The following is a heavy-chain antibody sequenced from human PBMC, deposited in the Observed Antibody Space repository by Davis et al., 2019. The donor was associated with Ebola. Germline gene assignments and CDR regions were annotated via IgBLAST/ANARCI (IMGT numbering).Heavy chain of an antibody. CDR1: GFTVSSNY. CDR3: AKADCSGGSCYSIDY. J-gene: IGHJ4*02. CDR2: ISSGGST. Sequence: PGGSLRLSCAASGFTVSSNYMSWVRQAPGKGLEWVSVISSGGSTYYADSVKGRFTISRDNSKNTLYLQMNSLRAEDTAVYYCAKADCSGGSCYSIDYWGQGTLVTVSS. V-gene: IGHV3-53*01. D-gene: IGHD2-15*01.